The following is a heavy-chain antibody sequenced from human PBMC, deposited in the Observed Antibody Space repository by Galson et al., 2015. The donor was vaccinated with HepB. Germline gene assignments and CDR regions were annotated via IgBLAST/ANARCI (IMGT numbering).Heavy chain of an antibody. CDR2: ISYDGSNK. Sequence: SLRLSCAASGFTFSSYAMHWVRQAPGKGLEWVAVISYDGSNKYYADSVKGRFTISRDNSKNTLYLQMNSLRAEDTAVYYCARDCSSTSWGSRWFDPWGQGTLVTVSS. V-gene: IGHV3-30*04. CDR3: ARDCSSTSWGSRWFDP. CDR1: GFTFSSYA. D-gene: IGHD2-2*01. J-gene: IGHJ5*02.